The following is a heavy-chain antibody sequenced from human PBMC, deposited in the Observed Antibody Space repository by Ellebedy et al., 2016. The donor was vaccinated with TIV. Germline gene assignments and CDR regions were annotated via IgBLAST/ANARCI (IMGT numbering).Heavy chain of an antibody. J-gene: IGHJ4*02. D-gene: IGHD6-19*01. V-gene: IGHV1-3*01. Sequence: ASVKVSXKASGYTFTSYAMHWVRQAPGQRLEWMGWINAGNGNTKYSQKFQGRVTITRDTSASTAYMELSSLRSEDTAVYYCARGELSIAVAGTGSDYWGQGTLVTVSS. CDR2: INAGNGNT. CDR3: ARGELSIAVAGTGSDY. CDR1: GYTFTSYA.